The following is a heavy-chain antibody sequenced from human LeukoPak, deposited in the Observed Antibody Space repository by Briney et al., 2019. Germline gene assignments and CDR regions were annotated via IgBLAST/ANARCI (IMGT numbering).Heavy chain of an antibody. CDR2: IYYSGST. CDR3: ARGYSSSSYYFDS. CDR1: GGSISSYY. D-gene: IGHD6-6*01. V-gene: IGHV4-59*01. J-gene: IGHJ4*02. Sequence: SETLSLTCTVPGGSISSYYWSWIRQPPGKGLEWIGYIYYSGSTNYNPSLKSRVTISVDTSKKQFSLKLNSVTAADTAVYYCARGYSSSSYYFDSWGRGTPVTVSS.